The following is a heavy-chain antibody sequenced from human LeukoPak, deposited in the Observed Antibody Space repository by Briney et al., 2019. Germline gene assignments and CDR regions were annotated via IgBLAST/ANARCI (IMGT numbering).Heavy chain of an antibody. CDR3: ARVGYDNNWFDP. CDR1: GGSISSHY. J-gene: IGHJ5*02. CDR2: IYYSGST. Sequence: PSETLSLTCTVSGGSISSHYWTWIRQPPGKGLEWIGYIYYSGSTNYNPSLKSRVTISVDTPKNQFSLKLSSVTAADTAVYYCARVGYDNNWFDPWGQGTLVTVSS. D-gene: IGHD3-22*01. V-gene: IGHV4-59*11.